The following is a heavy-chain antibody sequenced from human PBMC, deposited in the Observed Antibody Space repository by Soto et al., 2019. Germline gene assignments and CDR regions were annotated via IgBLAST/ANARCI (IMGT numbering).Heavy chain of an antibody. D-gene: IGHD7-27*01. Sequence: VQLVQSGAEVKQPGASVKVSCKASGYTFTNYGVTWVRQAPGQGLEWMGWINGGNGDTHYAQNVQGKATMTTDKSTRTAYMELRRLKSADTAVYYCSRHGRDYTAYTGVYISYGMNVWGQGTTITVSS. CDR1: GYTFTNYG. CDR2: INGGNGDT. V-gene: IGHV1-18*01. J-gene: IGHJ6*02. CDR3: SRHGRDYTAYTGVYISYGMNV.